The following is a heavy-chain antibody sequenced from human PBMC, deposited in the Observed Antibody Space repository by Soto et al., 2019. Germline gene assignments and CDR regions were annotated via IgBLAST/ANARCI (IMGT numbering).Heavy chain of an antibody. CDR3: AKEVSLGSTVDLGY. V-gene: IGHV3-23*01. Sequence: GALRLSCAASGLTFSIFAMSWVRQSPGKGLEWVSTISGIGCSTYYADAVKGRFTISRDNSMGTLYLQMKSLRVEDTAIYYCAKEVSLGSTVDLGYWGQGALVTVSS. D-gene: IGHD7-27*01. J-gene: IGHJ4*02. CDR2: ISGIGCST. CDR1: GLTFSIFA.